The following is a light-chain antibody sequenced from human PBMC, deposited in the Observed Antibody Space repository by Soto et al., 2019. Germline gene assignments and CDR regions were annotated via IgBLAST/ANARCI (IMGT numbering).Light chain of an antibody. J-gene: IGKJ1*01. CDR1: RSINTW. CDR3: QHYDRSLPRT. V-gene: IGKV1-5*01. CDR2: YAS. Sequence: DIQMTQSPSTLSASVGDRVTIGCRASRSINTWLAWSQARPWKAPTLLIYYASSLRSGVPSRFSGSGSGTEFTLTISSLQPDDFATYYCQHYDRSLPRTFGQGTKVDIK.